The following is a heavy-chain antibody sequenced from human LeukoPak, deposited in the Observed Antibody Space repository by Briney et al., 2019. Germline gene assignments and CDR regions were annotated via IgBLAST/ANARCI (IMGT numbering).Heavy chain of an antibody. CDR3: ARDEGVGATLNDAFDI. V-gene: IGHV3-23*01. J-gene: IGHJ3*02. Sequence: PGGSLRLSCAASGFTFSSYGMSWVRQAPGKGLEWVSAISGSGGSTYYADSVKGRFTISRDNAKNSLYLQMNSLRAEDTAVYYCARDEGVGATLNDAFDIWGQGTMVTVSS. D-gene: IGHD1-26*01. CDR1: GFTFSSYG. CDR2: ISGSGGST.